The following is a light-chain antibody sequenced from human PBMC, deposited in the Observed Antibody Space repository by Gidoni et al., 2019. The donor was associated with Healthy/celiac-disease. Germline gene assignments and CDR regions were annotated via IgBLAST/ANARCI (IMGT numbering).Light chain of an antibody. CDR2: DDS. CDR1: NMGSKS. CDR3: QVWDSSSDHVV. J-gene: IGLJ2*01. Sequence: SYVLTQPPSVSVAPGQTASITCGGNNMGSKSVHWYQRKQGQAPVLVVYDDSDRPSGIPERFSGSNSGNTATLTISRVEAGDEADYYCQVWDSSSDHVVFGGGTKLTVL. V-gene: IGLV3-21*02.